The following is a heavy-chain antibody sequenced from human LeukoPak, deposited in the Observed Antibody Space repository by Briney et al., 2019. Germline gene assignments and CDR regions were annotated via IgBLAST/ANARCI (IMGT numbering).Heavy chain of an antibody. Sequence: ASVKVSCKASGYTFTSYGISWVRQAPGQGLEWMGWISAYNGNTKYAQKLQGRVTMTTDTSTSTAYMELRSLRSDDTAVYYCVRDAYYYDSSGQAYYFDYWGQGTLVTVSS. J-gene: IGHJ4*02. CDR2: ISAYNGNT. V-gene: IGHV1-18*01. CDR1: GYTFTSYG. D-gene: IGHD3-22*01. CDR3: VRDAYYYDSSGQAYYFDY.